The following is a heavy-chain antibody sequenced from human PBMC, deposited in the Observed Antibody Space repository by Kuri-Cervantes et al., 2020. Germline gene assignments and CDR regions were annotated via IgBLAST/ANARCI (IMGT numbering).Heavy chain of an antibody. D-gene: IGHD3-22*01. CDR3: ASLPYYDAAQRQGDAFDI. Sequence: SETLSLTCTVSGGSISSSIYYWGWISQPPGKRLEYIGSVYETGTTYYNPSLKSRVTISVDTSKNQFSLKLSSVTAADTAVYYCASLPYYDAAQRQGDAFDIWGQGTMVTVSS. CDR1: GGSISSSIYY. J-gene: IGHJ3*02. CDR2: VYETGTT. V-gene: IGHV4-39*07.